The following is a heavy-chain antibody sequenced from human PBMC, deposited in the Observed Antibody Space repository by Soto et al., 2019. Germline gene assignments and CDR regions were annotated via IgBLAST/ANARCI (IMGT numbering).Heavy chain of an antibody. Sequence: QVQLVQSGAEVKKPGSSVKVSCKASGGTLSRYAFSWVRQAPGQGLEWMGGIVPIYGTRGFAQKFQGRLTTAADEPTRTAYMEPSSLRAADTAVYYCARDLDYYGAASHYYYGMGVWGQGTTVTVSS. D-gene: IGHD3-10*01. CDR1: GGTLSRYA. V-gene: IGHV1-69*01. J-gene: IGHJ6*02. CDR2: IVPIYGTR. CDR3: ARDLDYYGAASHYYYGMGV.